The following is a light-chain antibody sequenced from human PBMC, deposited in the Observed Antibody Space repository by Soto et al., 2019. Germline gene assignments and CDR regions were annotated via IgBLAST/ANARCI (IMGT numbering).Light chain of an antibody. CDR1: SSDVGGYNY. Sequence: QSVLTQPASVSGAPGQSITISCTGTSSDVGGYNYVSWYQQHPGKAPKLMIYDVGDRPSGVSNRFSGSTSGNTASQTSSGLQAGDEADYYCSSYTCSSTLVFGGGTKLTVL. CDR2: DVG. J-gene: IGLJ2*01. V-gene: IGLV2-14*03. CDR3: SSYTCSSTLV.